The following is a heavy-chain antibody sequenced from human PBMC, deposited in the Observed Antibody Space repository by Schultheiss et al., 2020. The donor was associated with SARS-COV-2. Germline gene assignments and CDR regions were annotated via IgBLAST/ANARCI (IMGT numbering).Heavy chain of an antibody. J-gene: IGHJ4*02. Sequence: SETLSLTCTVSGDSISSGSYYWSWIRQPPGKGLEWIGYIYYSGSTNYNPSLKSRVTISVDTSKNQFSLKLSSVTAADTAVYYCAISGYDALFDYWGQGTLVTVSS. CDR2: IYYSGST. V-gene: IGHV4-61*01. D-gene: IGHD5-12*01. CDR1: GDSISSGSYY. CDR3: AISGYDALFDY.